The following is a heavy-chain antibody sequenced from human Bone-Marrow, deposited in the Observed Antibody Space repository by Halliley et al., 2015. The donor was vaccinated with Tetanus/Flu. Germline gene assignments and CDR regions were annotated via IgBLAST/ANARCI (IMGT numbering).Heavy chain of an antibody. CDR3: ARGNSILGVVMGWFDP. CDR1: GDSISNTDW. Sequence: TLSLTCAVSGDSISNTDWWSWVRQPPGEGLEWIGEIHHSGSTNYNPSLKSRVTILVDKSKNQFSLKLNSVTAADTAIYYCARGNSILGVVMGWFDPWGQGPLVTVSS. D-gene: IGHD3-3*01. V-gene: IGHV4-4*02. J-gene: IGHJ5*02. CDR2: IHHSGST.